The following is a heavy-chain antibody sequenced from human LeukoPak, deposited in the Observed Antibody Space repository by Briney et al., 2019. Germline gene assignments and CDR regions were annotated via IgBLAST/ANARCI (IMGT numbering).Heavy chain of an antibody. CDR2: IFHSGIT. CDR1: GYSISSGYY. Sequence: PSETLSLTCNVSGYSISSGYYWGWIRQSPGKGLEWIGSIFHSGITYYNPSLKSRVTLPMDTSKNQFSLKLSSVTAADTAVYHCARVAGHCGSDCPDAFDVWGQGTMVTVSS. CDR3: ARVAGHCGSDCPDAFDV. J-gene: IGHJ3*01. D-gene: IGHD2-21*02. V-gene: IGHV4-38-2*02.